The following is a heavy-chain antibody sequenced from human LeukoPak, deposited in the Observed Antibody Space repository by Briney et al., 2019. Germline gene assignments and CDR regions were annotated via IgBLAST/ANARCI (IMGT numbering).Heavy chain of an antibody. CDR2: IYYTGST. V-gene: IGHV4-30-4*01. D-gene: IGHD6-6*01. Sequence: SQTLSLTCTVSGGSISSGDYYWSWIRQPPGKGLEWIGYIYYTGSTNYNPSLKSRVTMFVDMSKNQFSLRLSSVTAADTAVYYCARHRAYSSSSPFDYWGQGTLVTVSS. J-gene: IGHJ4*02. CDR3: ARHRAYSSSSPFDY. CDR1: GGSISSGDYY.